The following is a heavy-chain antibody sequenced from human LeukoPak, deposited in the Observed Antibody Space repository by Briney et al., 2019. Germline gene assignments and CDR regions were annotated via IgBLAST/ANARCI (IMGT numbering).Heavy chain of an antibody. D-gene: IGHD2-2*01. Sequence: PSETLSLTCAVYGWSFNDHYWNWIRQPPGKGLEWIGEINARGDTNFNPSLKSRVTIPVDSSKNQFSLTLRSMIAADTAVYHCARGQVPAARGYNWFDPWGQGTLVTVSS. CDR1: GWSFNDHY. V-gene: IGHV4-34*01. CDR3: ARGQVPAARGYNWFDP. J-gene: IGHJ5*02. CDR2: INARGDT.